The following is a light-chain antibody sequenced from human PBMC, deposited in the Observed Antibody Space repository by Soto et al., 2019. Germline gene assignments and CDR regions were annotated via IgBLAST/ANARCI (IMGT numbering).Light chain of an antibody. CDR2: DAS. J-gene: IGKJ2*01. CDR1: QSVATY. Sequence: EIVMTQSPATLSVSAGERVTFSCRASQSVATYVTWYQQKPGQAPRLLIYDASIRATDVPARFSGSGSGTEFTLIISSLQSEDFAVYYCQHYYQWPSFSFGPGTKLEIK. CDR3: QHYYQWPSFS. V-gene: IGKV3-15*01.